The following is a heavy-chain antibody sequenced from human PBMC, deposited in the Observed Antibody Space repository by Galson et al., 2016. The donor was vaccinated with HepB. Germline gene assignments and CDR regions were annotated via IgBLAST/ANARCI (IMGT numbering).Heavy chain of an antibody. J-gene: IGHJ4*02. Sequence: EPLSLTCTVSGGSISPYYWSWIRQPPGKGLEWIGYIYYSGSTNYNPSLKSRVTISVDTSKNQFSLNLSSVTAADTAVYYCARSSGSFWGQGTLVTVAS. CDR1: GGSISPYY. V-gene: IGHV4-59*01. D-gene: IGHD1-26*01. CDR3: ARSSGSF. CDR2: IYYSGST.